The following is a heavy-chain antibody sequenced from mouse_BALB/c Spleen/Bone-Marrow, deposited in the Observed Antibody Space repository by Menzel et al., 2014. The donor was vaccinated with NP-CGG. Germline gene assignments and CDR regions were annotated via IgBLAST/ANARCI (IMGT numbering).Heavy chain of an antibody. D-gene: IGHD1-1*01. J-gene: IGHJ1*01. CDR3: ARLNYYGNLFV. CDR1: GFDFSRYW. CDR2: INPESSTI. V-gene: IGHV4-1*02. Sequence: EVMLVESGGGLVQPGGSLKLSCAASGFDFSRYWMSWVRQAPGKGLEWIGEINPESSTINYTPSLKDKFIISRDNAKNTLFLQMTKVRSEDTALYYSARLNYYGNLFVWGAGTTVTVSS.